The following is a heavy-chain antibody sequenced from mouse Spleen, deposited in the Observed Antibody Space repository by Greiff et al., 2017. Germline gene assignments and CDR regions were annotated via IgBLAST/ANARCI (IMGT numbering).Heavy chain of an antibody. CDR1: GFTFSSYA. Sequence: EVQRVESGGGLVKPGGSLKLSCAASGFTFSSYAMSWVRQTPEKRLEWVATISDGGSYTYYPDNVKGRFTISRDNAKNNLYLQMSHLKSEDTAMYYCAKGGWDFDVWGTGTTVTVSS. J-gene: IGHJ1*03. V-gene: IGHV5-4*01. CDR3: AKGGWDFDV. CDR2: ISDGGSYT.